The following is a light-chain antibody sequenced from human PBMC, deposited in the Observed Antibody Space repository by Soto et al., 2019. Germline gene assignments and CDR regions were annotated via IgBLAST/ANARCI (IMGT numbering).Light chain of an antibody. Sequence: EIGMSNSLATLSVSQGQRATLSCRASQSVVSNLAWYQQKPGQAPRLLIYGASTRAAGVPVRFSGSGSGTQFTLTISSLQAEDVAVYYCQQYNNWPPYTFGQGTKVDI. CDR3: QQYNNWPPYT. J-gene: IGKJ2*01. V-gene: IGKV3-15*01. CDR1: QSVVSN. CDR2: GAS.